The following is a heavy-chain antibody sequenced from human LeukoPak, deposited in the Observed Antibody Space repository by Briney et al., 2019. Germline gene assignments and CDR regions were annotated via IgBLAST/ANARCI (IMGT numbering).Heavy chain of an antibody. J-gene: IGHJ3*02. Sequence: PSETLSLTCTVSGGSISSYYWSWIRQPPGKGLEWIGYIYYSGSTNYNPSLKSRVTISVDTSKNQFSLKLSSVTAADTAVYYCARRGATNFFDIWGQGTMVTVSS. V-gene: IGHV4-59*08. CDR3: ARRGATNFFDI. D-gene: IGHD1-26*01. CDR2: IYYSGST. CDR1: GGSISSYY.